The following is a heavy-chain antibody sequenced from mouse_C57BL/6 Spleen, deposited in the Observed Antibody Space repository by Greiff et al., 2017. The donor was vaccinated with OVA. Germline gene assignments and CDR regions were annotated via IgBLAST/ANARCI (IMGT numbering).Heavy chain of an antibody. CDR3: ARSRGFSYAMDY. CDR2: INPNNGGT. J-gene: IGHJ4*01. CDR1: GYTFTDYN. V-gene: IGHV1-18*01. Sequence: DVKLQESGPELVKPGASVKIPCKASGYTFTDYNMDWVKQSHGKSLEWIGDINPNNGGTIYNQKFKGKATLTVDKSSSTAYMELRSLTSEDTAVYYCARSRGFSYAMDYWGQGTSVTVSS.